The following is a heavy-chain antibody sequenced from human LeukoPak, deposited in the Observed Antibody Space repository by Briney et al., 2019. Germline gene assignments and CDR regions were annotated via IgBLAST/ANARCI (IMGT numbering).Heavy chain of an antibody. J-gene: IGHJ4*02. CDR2: ISSRSSTI. V-gene: IGHV3-48*01. CDR3: ARNMICSSTTSCYRAGLDY. D-gene: IGHD2-2*01. Sequence: PGGSLRLSCAASGFTFSSYSMNWVRQAPGKGLEWVSYISSRSSTIYYADSVKGRFTISGDNANNSLYLQMNSLRAEDRAVYYCARNMICSSTTSCYRAGLDYWGQGTLVSVSS. CDR1: GFTFSSYS.